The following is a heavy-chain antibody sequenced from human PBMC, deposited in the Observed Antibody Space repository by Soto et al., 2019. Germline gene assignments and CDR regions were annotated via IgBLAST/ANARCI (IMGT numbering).Heavy chain of an antibody. CDR2: ISSNGGKT. CDR1: GFTFSGFG. CDR3: VKDIVVVVAATTYFDY. D-gene: IGHD2-15*01. J-gene: IGHJ4*02. Sequence: GGSLRLSCAASGFTFSGFGMHWVRQIPGKGLEWVSFISSNGGKTYYADSVKGRFTISRDNSKNTLYLQMSSLRAEDTAVYYCVKDIVVVVAATTYFDYWGQGTLVTVSS. V-gene: IGHV3-64D*08.